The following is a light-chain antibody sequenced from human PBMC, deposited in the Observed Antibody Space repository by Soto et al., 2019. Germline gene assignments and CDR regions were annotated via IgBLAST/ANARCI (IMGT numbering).Light chain of an antibody. Sequence: EIVLTQSPATLSLSPGERATLSCRASQSVSSDLAWYHQKPGQAPRLLIYDASNRATGIPARFSGSGSGTDYTLTISSQAQEDVAVYYCQQRSSWPLTFGGGTKVEIK. CDR3: QQRSSWPLT. V-gene: IGKV3-11*01. J-gene: IGKJ4*01. CDR1: QSVSSD. CDR2: DAS.